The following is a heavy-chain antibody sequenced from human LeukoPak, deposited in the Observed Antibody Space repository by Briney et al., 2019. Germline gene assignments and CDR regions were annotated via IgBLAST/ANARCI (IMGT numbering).Heavy chain of an antibody. CDR1: GGSINSNNYY. J-gene: IGHJ4*02. D-gene: IGHD3-3*01. CDR2: IYSSGSA. CDR3: QSRYLEWLLEY. Sequence: SETLSLTSTVSGGSINSNNYYWGWIRQPPGKGLEWIGSIYSSGSAYYNPSLKSRVTISVDTSKNQFSLRLSSVTAADTAVYYCQSRYLEWLLEYWGQGTLVTVSS. V-gene: IGHV4-39*01.